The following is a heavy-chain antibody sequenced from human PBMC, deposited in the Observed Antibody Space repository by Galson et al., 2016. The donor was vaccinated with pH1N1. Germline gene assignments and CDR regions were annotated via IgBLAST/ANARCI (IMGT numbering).Heavy chain of an antibody. CDR3: AREDYGDYDSYYNAMDV. J-gene: IGHJ6*02. CDR1: GFTFSSYG. CDR2: ISGSGGST. D-gene: IGHD4-17*01. Sequence: SLRLSCAASGFTFSSYGMSWVRQAPGKGLEWVSGISGSGGSTYYADSVKGRFTISRDNSKNTVYMQMNSLRIEDTAIYYCAREDYGDYDSYYNAMDVWGQGTTVTVSS. V-gene: IGHV3-23*01.